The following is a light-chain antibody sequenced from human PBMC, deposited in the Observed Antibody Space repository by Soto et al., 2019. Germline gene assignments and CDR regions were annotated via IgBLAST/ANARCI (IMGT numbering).Light chain of an antibody. V-gene: IGKV1-39*01. CDR3: QQSYSVPIT. J-gene: IGKJ1*01. CDR2: AAS. Sequence: DIQMTQSPSSLSASVGDRVTITCRASQNIRNYLNWYQQKPGKAPKLLIYAASSLQSGVTSRFSGSGSGTDFTLTISSLQPEDFATYYCQQSYSVPITFGEGTTVEI. CDR1: QNIRNY.